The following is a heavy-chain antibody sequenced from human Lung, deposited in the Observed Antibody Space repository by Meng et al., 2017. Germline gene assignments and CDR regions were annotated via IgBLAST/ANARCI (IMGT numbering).Heavy chain of an antibody. CDR2: ISSSSA. Sequence: EVQLVESGGGLVKPGGSLRLSCAASGFTFSSYSMNWVRQAPGKGLEWVSSISSSSAYADSVKGRFTISIDNAKNSLYLQMNSLRAEDTAVYYCARGRVVVAATPSDYWGQGTLVTVSS. V-gene: IGHV3-21*01. CDR3: ARGRVVVAATPSDY. D-gene: IGHD2-15*01. J-gene: IGHJ4*02. CDR1: GFTFSSYS.